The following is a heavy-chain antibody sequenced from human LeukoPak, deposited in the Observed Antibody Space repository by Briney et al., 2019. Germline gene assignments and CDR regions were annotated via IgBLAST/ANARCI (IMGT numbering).Heavy chain of an antibody. J-gene: IGHJ3*02. V-gene: IGHV3-53*01. Sequence: GGSLRLSCAASGFTVSSNYMSWVRQALGKGLEWVSVIYSGGSAYYADSVKGRFTISRDRDNSKNTLYLQMNSLRAEDTAVYYCANLINDYGGLDAFDIWGQGTMVTVSS. CDR1: GFTVSSNY. CDR2: IYSGGSA. D-gene: IGHD4-23*01. CDR3: ANLINDYGGLDAFDI.